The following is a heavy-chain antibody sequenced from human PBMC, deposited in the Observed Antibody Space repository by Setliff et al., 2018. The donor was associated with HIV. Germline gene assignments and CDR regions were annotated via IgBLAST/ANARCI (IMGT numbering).Heavy chain of an antibody. Sequence: LRPSCAASGFTFSTYNINWVRQAPGKGLEWVSYISSSRCTKYYADSVKGRFTISRDNAKSSLYLQMNNLRAEDTAVYYCARARWQGYYDMDVWGKGTTVTVSS. D-gene: IGHD2-15*01. V-gene: IGHV3-48*01. CDR3: ARARWQGYYDMDV. J-gene: IGHJ6*03. CDR2: ISSSRCTK. CDR1: GFTFSTYN.